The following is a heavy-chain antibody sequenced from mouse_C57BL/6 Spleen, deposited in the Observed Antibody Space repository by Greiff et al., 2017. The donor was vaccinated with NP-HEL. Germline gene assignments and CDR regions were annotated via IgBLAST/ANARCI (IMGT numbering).Heavy chain of an antibody. CDR3: ASQAYYSIHYYDMDY. CDR2: IHPNSGST. D-gene: IGHD2-5*01. V-gene: IGHV1-64*01. Sequence: VQLQQSGAELVKPGASVKLSCKASGYTFTSYWMHWVKPSPGPGLEWIGMIHPNSGSTNYNEKFKSKATLTVDKSSCTAYMQLSSLTSEDSAVYYCASQAYYSIHYYDMDYWGQGTSVTVSS. J-gene: IGHJ4*01. CDR1: GYTFTSYW.